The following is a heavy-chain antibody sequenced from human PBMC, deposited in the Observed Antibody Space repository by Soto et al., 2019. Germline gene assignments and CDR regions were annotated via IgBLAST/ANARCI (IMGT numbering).Heavy chain of an antibody. D-gene: IGHD3-9*01. CDR3: ARESLHYYDILTGFDY. CDR2: ISYDGRNK. J-gene: IGHJ4*02. V-gene: IGHV3-30*04. Sequence: QVQLVESGGGVVQPGRSLRLSCAASGFTFSGNTIHWVRQAPGKGLEWVAAISYDGRNKFYADSVKGRFTISGDNSKNTLNLQMNCLSAEDTAVYYCARESLHYYDILTGFDYWGQGTLVTVSS. CDR1: GFTFSGNT.